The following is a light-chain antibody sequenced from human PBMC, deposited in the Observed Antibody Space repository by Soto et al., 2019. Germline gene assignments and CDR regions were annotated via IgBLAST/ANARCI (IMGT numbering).Light chain of an antibody. CDR2: AAS. CDR1: QSMSTY. J-gene: IGKJ1*01. Sequence: DIQLTQSPSSLSASVGDRITITCRASQSMSTYLNWYQQKPGKAPKLLIYAASRLQSGVPSRFSGSGSGTDFTLTISSLQPEDFVTYYCQQSYSTSTWTFGQGTKVEIK. CDR3: QQSYSTSTWT. V-gene: IGKV1-39*01.